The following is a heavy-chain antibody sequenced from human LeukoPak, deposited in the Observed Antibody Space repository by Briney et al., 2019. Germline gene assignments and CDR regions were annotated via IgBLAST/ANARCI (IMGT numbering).Heavy chain of an antibody. V-gene: IGHV5-51*01. CDR3: ARAVGWYYDSSGTLHFDY. CDR2: IYPGDSDT. Sequence: GESLKIPCKGSGYSFTSYWIGWVRQMPGKGLEWMGIIYPGDSDTRYSPSFQGQVTISADKSISTAYLQWSSLKASDTAMYYCARAVGWYYDSSGTLHFDYWGQGTLGTVSS. J-gene: IGHJ4*02. D-gene: IGHD3-22*01. CDR1: GYSFTSYW.